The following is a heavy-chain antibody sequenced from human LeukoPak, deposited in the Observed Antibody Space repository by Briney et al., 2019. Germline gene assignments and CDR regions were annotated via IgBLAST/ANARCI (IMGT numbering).Heavy chain of an antibody. V-gene: IGHV1-2*02. Sequence: ASVKVSCKASGYTFTGYYMHWVRQAPGQGLEWMGWINPNSGGTNYAQKFQGRVTMTRDTSISTAYMELSRLRSDDTAVYYYASGPYYYDSSGYWAFDIWGQGTMVTVSS. CDR2: INPNSGGT. CDR3: ASGPYYYDSSGYWAFDI. J-gene: IGHJ3*02. CDR1: GYTFTGYY. D-gene: IGHD3-22*01.